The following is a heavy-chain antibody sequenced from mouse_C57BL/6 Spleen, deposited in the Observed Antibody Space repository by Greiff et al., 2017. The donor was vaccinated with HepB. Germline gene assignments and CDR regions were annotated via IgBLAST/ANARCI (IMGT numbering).Heavy chain of an antibody. CDR2: IDPSDSYT. Sequence: QVHVKQPGAELVMPGASVKLSCKASGYTFTSYWMHWVKQRPGQGLEWIGEIDPSDSYTNYNQKFKGKSTLTVDKSSSTAYMQLSSLTSEDSAVYYCARPYSNYDWYFDVWGTGTTVTVSS. J-gene: IGHJ1*03. CDR3: ARPYSNYDWYFDV. D-gene: IGHD2-5*01. V-gene: IGHV1-69*01. CDR1: GYTFTSYW.